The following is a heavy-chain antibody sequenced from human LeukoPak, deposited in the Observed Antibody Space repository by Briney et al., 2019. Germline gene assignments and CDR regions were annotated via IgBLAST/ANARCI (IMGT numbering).Heavy chain of an antibody. D-gene: IGHD2-15*01. Sequence: GASVKVSCKASGYTFTSYDINWVRQATGQGLEWMGWISAYNGNTNYAQKLQGRVTMTTDTSTSTAYMELRSLRSDDTAVYYCARFRFLSGGSFYYGMDVWGQGTTVTVSS. J-gene: IGHJ6*02. CDR3: ARFRFLSGGSFYYGMDV. V-gene: IGHV1-18*01. CDR1: GYTFTSYD. CDR2: ISAYNGNT.